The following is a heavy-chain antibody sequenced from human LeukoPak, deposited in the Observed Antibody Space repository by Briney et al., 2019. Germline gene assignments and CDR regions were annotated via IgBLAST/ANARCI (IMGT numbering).Heavy chain of an antibody. J-gene: IGHJ4*02. Sequence: PGGSLRLSCAASGFTFSSYEMNWVRQAPGKGLEWVSYISSSGSTIYYADSVKGRLTISRDNAKNSLYLQMNSLRAEDTAVYYCARGNCGGDCYPDYWGQGTLVTVSS. D-gene: IGHD2-21*02. CDR3: ARGNCGGDCYPDY. CDR2: ISSSGSTI. V-gene: IGHV3-48*03. CDR1: GFTFSSYE.